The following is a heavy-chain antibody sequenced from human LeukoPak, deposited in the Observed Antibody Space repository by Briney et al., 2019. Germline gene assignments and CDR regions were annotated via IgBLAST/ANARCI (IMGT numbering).Heavy chain of an antibody. CDR1: GFTFSSYG. J-gene: IGHJ6*03. D-gene: IGHD2-2*01. CDR2: IRYDGSNK. CDR3: AKIMRQYGVYYYYMDV. V-gene: IGHV3-30*02. Sequence: GGSLRLSCAASGFTFSSYGMHWVRQAPGKGLEWVAFIRYDGSNKYYADSVKGRFTISRDNSKNTLYLQMNSLRAEDTAVYYCAKIMRQYGVYYYYMDVWGKGTTVTVSS.